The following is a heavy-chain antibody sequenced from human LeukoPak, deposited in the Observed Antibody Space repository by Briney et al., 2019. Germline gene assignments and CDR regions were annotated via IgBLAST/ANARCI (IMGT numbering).Heavy chain of an antibody. D-gene: IGHD3-22*01. Sequence: GASVKVSCKASGYTFTSYDINWVRQATGQGLEWMGWMNPNSGNAGYAQKFQGRVTMTRNTSISTAYMELSSLRSEDTAVYYRARGGYDSSGYYEPVSYYYGMDVWGQGTTVTVSS. CDR2: MNPNSGNA. J-gene: IGHJ6*02. CDR1: GYTFTSYD. CDR3: ARGGYDSSGYYEPVSYYYGMDV. V-gene: IGHV1-8*01.